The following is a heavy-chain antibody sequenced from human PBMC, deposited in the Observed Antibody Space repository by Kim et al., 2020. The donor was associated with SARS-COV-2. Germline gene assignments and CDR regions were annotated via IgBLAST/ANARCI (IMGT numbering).Heavy chain of an antibody. CDR1: GFSLSTSGMC. CDR2: IDWDDDK. J-gene: IGHJ4*02. D-gene: IGHD2-21*02. Sequence: SGPTLVNPTQTLTLTCTFSGFSLSTSGMCVSWIRQPPGKALEWLALIDWDDDKYYSTSLKTRLTISKDTSKNQVVLTVTNMDPVDTATYYCARQTTVVTQVGTYDYFDYWGQGTLVTVSS. CDR3: ARQTTVVTQVGTYDYFDY. V-gene: IGHV2-70*12.